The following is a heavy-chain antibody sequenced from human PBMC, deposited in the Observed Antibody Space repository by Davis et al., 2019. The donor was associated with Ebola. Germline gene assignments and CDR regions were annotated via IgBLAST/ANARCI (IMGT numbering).Heavy chain of an antibody. CDR1: GYTFTSYG. D-gene: IGHD2-2*01. CDR3: ARDGRYCSSTSCYVGGYYYYYGMDV. CDR2: ISAYNGNT. V-gene: IGHV1-18*01. J-gene: IGHJ6*02. Sequence: AASVKVSCKASGYTFTSYGISWVRQAPGQGLEWMGWISAYNGNTNYAQKFQGRVTITRDTSASTAYMELSSLRSEDTAVYYCARDGRYCSSTSCYVGGYYYYYGMDVWGQGTTVTVSS.